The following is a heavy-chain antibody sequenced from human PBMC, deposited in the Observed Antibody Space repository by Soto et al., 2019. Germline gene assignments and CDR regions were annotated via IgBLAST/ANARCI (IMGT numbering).Heavy chain of an antibody. CDR2: IIPIFGTA. CDR1: VSTFSSYA. D-gene: IGHD1-26*01. Sequence: AVKVSCKASVSTFSSYAISGLQQAPGQGLELMGGIIPIFGTANYAQKFRARVTSTADESTSTAYMELRSPRSEDTAVYYCAGDPSGSYHNWFDPWGKGT. J-gene: IGHJ5*02. V-gene: IGHV1-69*13. CDR3: AGDPSGSYHNWFDP.